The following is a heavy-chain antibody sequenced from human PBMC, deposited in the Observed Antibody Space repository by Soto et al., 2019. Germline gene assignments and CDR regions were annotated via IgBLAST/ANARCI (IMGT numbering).Heavy chain of an antibody. CDR3: ARARPGGMAGLANWFDP. J-gene: IGHJ5*02. D-gene: IGHD6-13*01. CDR1: GYTFTSYY. V-gene: IGHV1-46*03. CDR2: INPSGGST. Sequence: ASVKVSCKASGYTFTSYYMHWVRQAPGQGLEWMGIINPSGGSTSYAQKFQGRVTMTRDTSTSTVYMELSSLRSEDTAVYYCARARPGGMAGLANWFDPWGQGTLVTVSS.